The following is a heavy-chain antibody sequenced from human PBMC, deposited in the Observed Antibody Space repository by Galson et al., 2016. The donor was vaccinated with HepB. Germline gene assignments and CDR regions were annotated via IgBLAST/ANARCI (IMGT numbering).Heavy chain of an antibody. D-gene: IGHD3-10*01. CDR1: GYTFTDYY. CDR2: VNPDTAST. Sequence: SVKVSCKASGYTFTDYYLHWVRQAPGHGLEWMGWVNPDTASTTYAQEFQGRVTMTRDTSTTTVYMEIHRLSSVTAADTAVYYCARDLGGGLQWFGSYRGGWFDPWGQGTLVTVSS. CDR3: ARDLGGGLQWFGSYRGGWFDP. J-gene: IGHJ5*02. V-gene: IGHV1-2*02.